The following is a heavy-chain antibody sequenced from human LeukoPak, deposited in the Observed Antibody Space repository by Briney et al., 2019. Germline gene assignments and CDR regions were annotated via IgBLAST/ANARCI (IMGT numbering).Heavy chain of an antibody. CDR2: IHNSGST. Sequence: PSETLSLTCTVSGDSITSRYWSWIRQPPGKGLDWIGYIHNSGSTNYNPSLRSPVTISQDTSKHQFSLKLSSVTAADTAVYYCATSLRGRIAMAGPIVPYYFDYWGQGTLVTVSS. D-gene: IGHD6-19*01. J-gene: IGHJ4*02. CDR3: ATSLRGRIAMAGPIVPYYFDY. V-gene: IGHV4-59*11. CDR1: GDSITSRY.